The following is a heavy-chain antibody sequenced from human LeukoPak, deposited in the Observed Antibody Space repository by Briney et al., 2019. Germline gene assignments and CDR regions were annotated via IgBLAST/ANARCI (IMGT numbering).Heavy chain of an antibody. V-gene: IGHV4-59*01. CDR1: GGSISSYY. J-gene: IGHJ4*02. Sequence: SETLSLTCTVSGGSISSYYGSWIRQPPGKGLEWIGYIYYSGSTNYNPSLKSRVTISVDTSKNQFSLKLSSVTAADTAVYYCARTNPYDSRGYYYGEANDYWGQGILVTVSS. D-gene: IGHD3-22*01. CDR2: IYYSGST. CDR3: ARTNPYDSRGYYYGEANDY.